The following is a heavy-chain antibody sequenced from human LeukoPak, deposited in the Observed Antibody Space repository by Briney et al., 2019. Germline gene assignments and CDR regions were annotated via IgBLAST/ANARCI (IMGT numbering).Heavy chain of an antibody. J-gene: IGHJ4*02. CDR2: MWYDVSKE. D-gene: IGHD1-26*01. CDR1: GFSLSSPG. CDR3: ARDLSFGSLDF. V-gene: IGHV3-33*01. Sequence: GSLRLSCVPSGFSLSSPGTHWVRQAPDRGLEWVAGMWYDVSKEDYEDSGKGRFTISRDMSKNTLKLQMNSLRVEDTAMFYCARDLSFGSLDFRGQGTLVTVSS.